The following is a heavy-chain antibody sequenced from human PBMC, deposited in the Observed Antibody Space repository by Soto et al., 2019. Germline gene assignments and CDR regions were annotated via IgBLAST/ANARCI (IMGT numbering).Heavy chain of an antibody. CDR1: GFTFSIYS. V-gene: IGHV3-48*01. J-gene: IGHJ3*02. D-gene: IGHD1-26*01. CDR2: IMPGSSHI. CDR3: AIDKVGATCSHVFDI. Sequence: EVQLVESGGGLVQPGGSLRLTCAASGFTFSIYSMNWVRQAPGKGLEWVSYIMPGSSHIFYADSVKGRFTISRDNAKNSRYLQMNSLRAEDSAVYYCAIDKVGATCSHVFDIWGQGTMVTVSS.